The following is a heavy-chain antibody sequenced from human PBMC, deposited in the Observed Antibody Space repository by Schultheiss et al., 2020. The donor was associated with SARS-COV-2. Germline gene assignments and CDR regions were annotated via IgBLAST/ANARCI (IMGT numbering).Heavy chain of an antibody. J-gene: IGHJ6*03. CDR1: GFTFSNYW. D-gene: IGHD3-3*01. V-gene: IGHV3-48*01. Sequence: GESLKISCAGSGFTFSNYWMYWGRQVPGKGLEWVSYISSGGTTIYYADSVKGRFTISRDNAKNSLYLQMTSLRAEDTAVYYCAREPDFSKAPYYHYYMDVWGKGTTVTVSS. CDR2: ISSGGTTI. CDR3: AREPDFSKAPYYHYYMDV.